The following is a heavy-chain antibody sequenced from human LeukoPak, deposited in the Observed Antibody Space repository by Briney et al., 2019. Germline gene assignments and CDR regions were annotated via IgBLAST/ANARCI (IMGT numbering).Heavy chain of an antibody. CDR3: ARDGWLGGSYSVDY. J-gene: IGHJ4*02. V-gene: IGHV3-74*01. CDR1: GFTFISYS. D-gene: IGHD1-26*01. Sequence: PGGSLRLSCAASGFTFISYSMNWVRQAPGKGLLWVSRISDDGSSANYADSVQGRFTISRDNAKNTVYLQMNSLRAEDTAVYYCARDGWLGGSYSVDYWGQGTLVTVSS. CDR2: ISDDGSSA.